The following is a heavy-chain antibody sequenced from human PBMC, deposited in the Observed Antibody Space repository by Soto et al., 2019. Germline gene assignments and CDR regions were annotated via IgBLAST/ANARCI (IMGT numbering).Heavy chain of an antibody. CDR2: INHSGST. J-gene: IGHJ4*02. CDR1: GGSFSGYY. V-gene: IGHV4-34*01. Sequence: PSETLSLTCAVYGGSFSGYYWSWIRQPPGKGLEWIGEINHSGSTNYNPSLKSRVTISVDTSKNQFSLKLSSVTAADTAVYYCAAQPITIFGVEVFDYWGQGTLVTAPQ. D-gene: IGHD3-3*01. CDR3: AAQPITIFGVEVFDY.